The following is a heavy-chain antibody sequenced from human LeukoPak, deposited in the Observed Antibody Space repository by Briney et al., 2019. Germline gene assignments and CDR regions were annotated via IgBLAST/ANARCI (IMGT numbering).Heavy chain of an antibody. D-gene: IGHD2-15*01. Sequence: SQTLPLTCAISGDSVSSNSAGWSWIRQSPSRGLEWLGRTYYRSKWYNDYAISVKSRITINPDTSKNQFSLQLNSVTPEDTAVYYCARGGGSLDYWGQGTLVTVSS. CDR1: GDSVSSNSAG. CDR2: TYYRSKWYN. CDR3: ARGGGSLDY. J-gene: IGHJ4*02. V-gene: IGHV6-1*01.